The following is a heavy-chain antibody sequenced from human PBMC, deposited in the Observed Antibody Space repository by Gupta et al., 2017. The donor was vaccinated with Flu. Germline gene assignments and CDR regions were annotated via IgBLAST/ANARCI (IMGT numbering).Heavy chain of an antibody. CDR2: VKPIFRPT. CDR3: ARERGGVGNSFDY. Sequence: VRQAPGRGLEWMGGVKPIFRPTTNAQEFQGRLTITADESTRTGSMDVNSLRSDDTAVYVGARERGGVGNSFDYWGQGTVVTVAP. V-gene: IGHV1-69*01. D-gene: IGHD1-1*01. J-gene: IGHJ4*02.